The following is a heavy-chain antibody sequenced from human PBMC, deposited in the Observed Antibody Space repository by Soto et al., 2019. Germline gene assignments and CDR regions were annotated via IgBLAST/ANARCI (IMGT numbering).Heavy chain of an antibody. CDR1: GYTFTSYA. J-gene: IGHJ6*02. CDR3: AITVTTSEGGYYYYGMDV. CDR2: INAGNGNT. Sequence: ASVKVSCKASGYTFTSYAMHWVRQAPGQRLEWMGWINAGNGNTKYSQKSQGRVTITRDTSASTAYMELSSLRSEDTAVYYCAITVTTSEGGYYYYGMDVWGQGTTVTVSS. D-gene: IGHD4-4*01. V-gene: IGHV1-3*01.